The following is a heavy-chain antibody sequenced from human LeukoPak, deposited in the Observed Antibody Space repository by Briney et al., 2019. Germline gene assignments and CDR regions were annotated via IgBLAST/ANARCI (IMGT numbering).Heavy chain of an antibody. CDR1: GFTFSSYA. CDR2: ISGSGGST. V-gene: IGHV3-23*01. CDR3: ARDSSGLQGMDV. D-gene: IGHD3-22*01. J-gene: IGHJ6*02. Sequence: TGGSLRLSCAASGFTFSSYAMSWVRQAPGKGLEWVSAISGSGGSTYYADSVKGRFTISRDNSKNTLYLQMNSLRAEDTAVYYCARDSSGLQGMDVWGQGTTVTVSS.